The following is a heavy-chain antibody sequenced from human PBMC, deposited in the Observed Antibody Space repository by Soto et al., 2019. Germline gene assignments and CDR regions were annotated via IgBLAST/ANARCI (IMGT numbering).Heavy chain of an antibody. J-gene: IGHJ5*02. CDR3: TRGGRGGTASLDWFDP. D-gene: IGHD2-15*01. V-gene: IGHV1-3*01. Sequence: QVQLVQSGAEVKKPGASVKVSCRASGYIFTNYAIHWVRQAPGQGLEWMGWINAANGNTKYSQKFQDRVTITRDTSASTAYMDLSSLRSEDTAVYYCTRGGRGGTASLDWFDPWGQGTLVTVSS. CDR1: GYIFTNYA. CDR2: INAANGNT.